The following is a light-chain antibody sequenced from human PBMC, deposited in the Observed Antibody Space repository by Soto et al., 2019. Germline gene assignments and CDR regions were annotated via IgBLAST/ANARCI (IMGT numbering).Light chain of an antibody. V-gene: IGLV2-14*01. CDR3: TSYSSSDIFYV. CDR2: QVT. CDR1: SSDIGGYYY. J-gene: IGLJ1*01. Sequence: QSVLTQPASVSGSPGQSITISCTGTSSDIGGYYYVSWYQHHPGKAPKLLIYQVTNRPSRVSSRFSGSKSGNTASLTISGLQADDEADYYCTSYSSSDIFYVFGTGTKVTVL.